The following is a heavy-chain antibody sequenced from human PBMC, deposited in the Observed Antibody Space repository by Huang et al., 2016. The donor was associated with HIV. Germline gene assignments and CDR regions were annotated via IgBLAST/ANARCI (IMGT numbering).Heavy chain of an antibody. D-gene: IGHD3-3*01. CDR3: ARTGVAVSDDPEYFQH. CDR1: GDSINGNTFY. J-gene: IGHJ1*01. CDR2: IYYSGTT. Sequence: QESGPGLVGPSETLSLTCAVSGDSINGNTFYWGWIRRPPGKGQEWIGSIYYSGTTYYNPALKRRARIAVDASKNRSFLHLRSVTAADTGVYYCARTGVAVSDDPEYFQHWGQGALVTIS. V-gene: IGHV4-39*02.